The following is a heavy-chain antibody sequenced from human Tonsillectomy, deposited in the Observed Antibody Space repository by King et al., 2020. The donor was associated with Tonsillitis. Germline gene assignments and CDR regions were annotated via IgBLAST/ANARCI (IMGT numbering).Heavy chain of an antibody. J-gene: IGHJ6*03. CDR1: GFTVSSNY. Sequence: VQLVESGGGLVQPGGSPRLSCAASGFTVSSNYMSWVRQAPGKGLDWVSVIYSGGSTFYADSVKGRFTISRHSSKNTLSLQMTSLRAEDTAVYYCARAGFDCSSTSCYSYYYYMDVWGKGTTVTVSS. CDR3: ARAGFDCSSTSCYSYYYYMDV. CDR2: IYSGGST. V-gene: IGHV3-53*04. D-gene: IGHD2-2*01.